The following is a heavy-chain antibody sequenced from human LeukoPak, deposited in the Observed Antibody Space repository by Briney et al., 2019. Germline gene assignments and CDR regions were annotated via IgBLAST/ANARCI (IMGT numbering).Heavy chain of an antibody. V-gene: IGHV5-51*04. D-gene: IGHD6-25*01. CDR1: GYSFTSYW. CDR3: AGVPDAAAAFFDY. Sequence: GESLKIYCQGSGYSFTSYWIGWVREMPGKGLEWMGIIYPGDSDTRYSPSFQAQLTISADTPISTAYLQWRSLNASDTAMSYFAGVPDAAAAFFDYWGQGTLVTVSS. CDR2: IYPGDSDT. J-gene: IGHJ4*02.